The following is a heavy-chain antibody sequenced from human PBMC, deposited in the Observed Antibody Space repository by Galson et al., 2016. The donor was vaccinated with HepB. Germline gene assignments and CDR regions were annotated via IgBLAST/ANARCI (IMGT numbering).Heavy chain of an antibody. CDR1: GDNRTNYW. CDR3: ARGHYSRWLSWYDL. J-gene: IGHJ5*02. D-gene: IGHD6-13*01. CDR2: IYLADSDA. Sequence: QSGAEVKKPGESLQISCTVSGDNRTNYWIAWVRQMPEKSLEWMGIIYLADSDARYSPSFQGQVSISADKSISTAYLHWSTLKTSDTAIYYCARGHYSRWLSWYDLGGQGTRVPVSA. V-gene: IGHV5-51*01.